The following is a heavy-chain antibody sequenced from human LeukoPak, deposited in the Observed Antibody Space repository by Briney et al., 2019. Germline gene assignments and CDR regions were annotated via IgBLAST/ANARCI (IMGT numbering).Heavy chain of an antibody. CDR1: GFTFSSYA. Sequence: GGSLRLSCAASGFTFSSYAMSWVRQAPGKGLEWVSAISGSGGSTYYADSVKGRFTISRDNSKDTLYLQMNSLRAEDTAVYYCAKDRGRGQLLSFDYWGQGTLVTVSS. D-gene: IGHD2-2*01. CDR3: AKDRGRGQLLSFDY. J-gene: IGHJ4*02. CDR2: ISGSGGST. V-gene: IGHV3-23*01.